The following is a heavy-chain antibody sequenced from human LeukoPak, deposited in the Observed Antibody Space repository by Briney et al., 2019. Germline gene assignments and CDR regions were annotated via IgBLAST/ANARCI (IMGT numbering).Heavy chain of an antibody. J-gene: IGHJ4*02. CDR1: GFSFSTYW. D-gene: IGHD6-19*01. CDR3: ARAWSYSTGWYNY. Sequence: GGSLRLSCAASGFSFSTYWMSWVRQAPGKGLQWVANIKQDGSEKYYVDSVKGRFTISRDNAKNSLYLQMNSLRVEDTAVYYCARAWSYSTGWYNYWGQGTLVTVSS. V-gene: IGHV3-7*04. CDR2: IKQDGSEK.